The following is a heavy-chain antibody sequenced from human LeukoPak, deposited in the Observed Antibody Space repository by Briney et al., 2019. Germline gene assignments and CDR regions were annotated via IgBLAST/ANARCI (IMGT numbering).Heavy chain of an antibody. CDR1: GFTVSSNY. CDR3: ARVVFGVVIISYYGMDV. J-gene: IGHJ6*02. Sequence: GGSLRLSCAASGFTVSSNYMSWVRQAPGKGLEWVSLILGSGDTRYADSVKGRFTVSRDNFKNTVYLQMNSLRAEDTAVYYCARVVFGVVIISYYGMDVWGQGTTVTVSS. CDR2: ILGSGDT. V-gene: IGHV3-66*01. D-gene: IGHD3-3*01.